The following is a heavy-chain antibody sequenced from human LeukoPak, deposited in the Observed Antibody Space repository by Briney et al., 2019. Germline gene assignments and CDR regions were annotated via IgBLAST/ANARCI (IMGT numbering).Heavy chain of an antibody. Sequence: ASVKVSCKASGYTFTGYYMHWVRQAPGQGLEWMGRINPNSGGTNYAQKFQGRVTMTRDTSISTAYMGLSRLRSDDTAVYYCARVPRYCSGGSCYWVDYWGQGTLVTVSS. J-gene: IGHJ4*02. CDR3: ARVPRYCSGGSCYWVDY. D-gene: IGHD2-15*01. V-gene: IGHV1-2*06. CDR1: GYTFTGYY. CDR2: INPNSGGT.